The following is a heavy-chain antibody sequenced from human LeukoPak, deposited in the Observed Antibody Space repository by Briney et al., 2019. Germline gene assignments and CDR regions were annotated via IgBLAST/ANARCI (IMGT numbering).Heavy chain of an antibody. CDR1: GGTFSSYA. J-gene: IGHJ3*02. CDR3: ARTYSSSWLFRDDAFDI. D-gene: IGHD6-13*01. V-gene: IGHV1-69*13. Sequence: SVKVSCKASGGTFSSYAISWVRQAPGQGLEWMGGIIPIFGTANYAQKFQGRVTITADESTSTAYMELSSLRSEDTAVYYCARTYSSSWLFRDDAFDIWGQGTMVTVSS. CDR2: IIPIFGTA.